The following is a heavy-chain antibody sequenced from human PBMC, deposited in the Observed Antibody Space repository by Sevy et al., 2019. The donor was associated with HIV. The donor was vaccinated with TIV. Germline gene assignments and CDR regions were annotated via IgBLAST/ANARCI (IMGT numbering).Heavy chain of an antibody. Sequence: SETLSLTCDVSGYSLTSGYFWGWIRQPPGKGLEWIGRIYYTGSTDYNPSLKSRVTISVDTSKNQFSLNLNSVTAADTAVYYCAADIGDHPNYQYFMKFWGKGTTVTVSS. CDR1: GYSLTSGYF. D-gene: IGHD2-2*01. V-gene: IGHV4-38-2*01. J-gene: IGHJ6*03. CDR3: AADIGDHPNYQYFMKF. CDR2: IYYTGST.